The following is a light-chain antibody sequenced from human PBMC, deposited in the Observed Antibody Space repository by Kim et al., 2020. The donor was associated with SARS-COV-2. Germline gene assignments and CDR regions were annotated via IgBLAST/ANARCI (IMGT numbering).Light chain of an antibody. Sequence: SSELTQDPAVSVALGQTVRITCQGDSLRSYYASWYKQKPGQAPVLVIYGKNNLPSGIPDRFSGSSSGNTASLTITGAQAEDEADYYCNSRDSSGNHPFGGGTKLTVL. CDR1: SLRSYY. V-gene: IGLV3-19*01. CDR2: GKN. CDR3: NSRDSSGNHP. J-gene: IGLJ2*01.